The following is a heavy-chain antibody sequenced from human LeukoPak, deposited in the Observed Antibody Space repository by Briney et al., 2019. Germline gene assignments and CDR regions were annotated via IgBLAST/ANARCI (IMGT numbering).Heavy chain of an antibody. CDR1: GGSISSSSYC. J-gene: IGHJ5*02. CDR2: IYFSRST. Sequence: SETLSLTCTVSGGSISSSSYCWGWIRQPPGKGLEWIGSIYFSRSTYYNPSLNRRLTISVHTSKNQFSLKLSSVTAADTAVYYCARDLWSGFDWFAPWGQGTLVTVSS. V-gene: IGHV4-39*07. CDR3: ARDLWSGFDWFAP. D-gene: IGHD3-3*01.